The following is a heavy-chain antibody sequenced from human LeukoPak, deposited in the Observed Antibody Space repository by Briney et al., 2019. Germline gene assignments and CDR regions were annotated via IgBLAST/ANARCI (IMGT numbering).Heavy chain of an antibody. CDR3: ARVNGDYFDY. CDR2: IIPFLGVT. D-gene: IGHD4-17*01. CDR1: VGTCSSYG. Sequence: GSSVKVSCKVSVGTCSSYGITWVRRAPGQGLEWMGRIIPFLGVTNYAQKCQGRVTTTADKSTSTAYMELSSLRSEDTAVYYCARVNGDYFDYWGQGTLVTVSS. V-gene: IGHV1-69*04. J-gene: IGHJ4*02.